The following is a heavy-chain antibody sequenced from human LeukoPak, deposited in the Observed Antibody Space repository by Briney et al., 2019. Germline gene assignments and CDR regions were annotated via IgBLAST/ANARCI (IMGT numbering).Heavy chain of an antibody. Sequence: QAGVSLRLSCAVSGFSLSSYWMSWLRQAQGKELEWVANIKQDGSEKYYVDSVKGRFTISRDNAKNSLYLQMNSLRAEDTAVYYCARDIVVITAAHLFVYWGQGTLVTVSS. CDR3: ARDIVVITAAHLFVY. V-gene: IGHV3-7*03. CDR2: IKQDGSEK. D-gene: IGHD2-2*01. J-gene: IGHJ4*02. CDR1: GFSLSSYW.